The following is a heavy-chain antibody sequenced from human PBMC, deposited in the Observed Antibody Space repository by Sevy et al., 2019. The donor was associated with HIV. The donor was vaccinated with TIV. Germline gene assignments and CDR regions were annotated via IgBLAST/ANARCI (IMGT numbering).Heavy chain of an antibody. CDR1: GGSFSGYY. CDR3: ASECGTGSRYDY. CDR2: INHSGST. Sequence: SETLSLTCAVYGGSFSGYYWSWIRQPPGKGLEWIGEINHSGSTNYNPSLKSRVTISVDTSKNQFSLKLSSVTAADTAVYYYASECGTGSRYDYWGQGTLVTVSS. V-gene: IGHV4-34*01. J-gene: IGHJ4*02. D-gene: IGHD1-1*01.